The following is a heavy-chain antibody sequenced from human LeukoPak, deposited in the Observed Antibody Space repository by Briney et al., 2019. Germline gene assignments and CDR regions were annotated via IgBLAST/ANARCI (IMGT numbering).Heavy chain of an antibody. CDR3: SRYSSSPLYYFDY. CDR2: IIPIFGTA. D-gene: IGHD6-6*01. J-gene: IGHJ4*02. V-gene: IGHV1-69*01. Sequence: ASVKVSCKASGGTFSSYAISWVRQAPGQGLEWMGGIIPIFGTANYAQKFQGRVTITADESTSTAYMELSSLRSEDAAVYYCSRYSSSPLYYFDYWGQGTLVTVSS. CDR1: GGTFSSYA.